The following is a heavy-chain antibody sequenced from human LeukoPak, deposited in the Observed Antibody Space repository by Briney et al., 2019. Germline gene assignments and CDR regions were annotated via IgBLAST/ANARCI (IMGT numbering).Heavy chain of an antibody. V-gene: IGHV4-30-2*01. CDR3: ARQYSSSDLQYYFDY. J-gene: IGHJ4*02. CDR2: IYHSGST. D-gene: IGHD6-6*01. Sequence: PSETLSLTCTVSGGSISSGGYYWSWIRQPPGKGLVWIGYIYHSGSTYYNPSLKSRVTISVDRSKNQFSLKLSSVTAADAAVYYCARQYSSSDLQYYFDYWGQGTLVTVSS. CDR1: GGSISSGGYY.